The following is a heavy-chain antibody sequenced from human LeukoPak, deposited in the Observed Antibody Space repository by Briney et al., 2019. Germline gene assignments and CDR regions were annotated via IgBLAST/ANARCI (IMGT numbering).Heavy chain of an antibody. CDR3: VRSLQKFGTRDY. CDR1: GFIFSDYW. Sequence: PGGSLRLSCVASGFIFSDYWMNWVRQVPGKGLEWVANINEDGSEQDYMDSVKGRFTISRDNAKKSVFLQMNSLTAEDTALYYCVRSLQKFGTRDYWGQGTLVTVSS. CDR2: INEDGSEQ. V-gene: IGHV3-7*01. J-gene: IGHJ4*02. D-gene: IGHD3-10*01.